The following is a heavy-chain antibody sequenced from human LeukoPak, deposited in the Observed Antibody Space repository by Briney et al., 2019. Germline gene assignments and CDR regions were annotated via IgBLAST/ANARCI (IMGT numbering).Heavy chain of an antibody. CDR2: INPSGGSR. Sequence: GASVKVSCKASGYTFTSYYMHWVRQAPGQGLEWMGIINPSGGSRSYAQKFQGRVTMTRDTSTSTVYMELSSLRSEDTAVYYCARDVHKQVMTAPNFDYWGQGTLVTVPS. CDR3: ARDVHKQVMTAPNFDY. J-gene: IGHJ4*02. D-gene: IGHD2-21*02. V-gene: IGHV1-46*01. CDR1: GYTFTSYY.